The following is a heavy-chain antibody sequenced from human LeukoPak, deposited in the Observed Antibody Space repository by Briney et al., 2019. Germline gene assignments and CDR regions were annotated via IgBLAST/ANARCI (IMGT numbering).Heavy chain of an antibody. CDR2: ISPNSGGT. CDR1: GYTFTDYY. V-gene: IGHV1-2*02. J-gene: IGHJ4*02. D-gene: IGHD3-10*01. CDR3: ARDSGDYYGLGTKFDY. Sequence: ASVKVSCKASGYTFTDYYMHWVRQAPGQGLEWMGWISPNSGGTNYAQKFQGRVTMTRDTSISIAYMELSRLRSDDTAVYYCARDSGDYYGLGTKFDYWGQGTLVTVSS.